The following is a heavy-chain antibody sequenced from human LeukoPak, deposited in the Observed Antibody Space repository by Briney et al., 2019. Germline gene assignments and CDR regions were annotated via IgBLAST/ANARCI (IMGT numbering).Heavy chain of an antibody. CDR1: GFAFSTYE. D-gene: IGHD6-13*01. V-gene: IGHV3-48*03. J-gene: IGHJ5*02. CDR3: ARGVAENGNPNYFDP. CDR2: ISGGANTV. Sequence: GGSLRLFCAASGFAFSTYEMNWVRQAPGKGLEWVSYISGGANTVHYGDSVKGRFTISRDNAKNSLYLQMNSLRAEDTAVYSCARGVAENGNPNYFDPWGRGTLVTVSS.